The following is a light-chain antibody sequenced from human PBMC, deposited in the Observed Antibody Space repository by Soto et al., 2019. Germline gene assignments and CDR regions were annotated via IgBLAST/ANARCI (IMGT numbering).Light chain of an antibody. J-gene: IGLJ2*01. CDR1: SSNIGSFYD. Sequence: QSVLTQPPSVSGAPGQRVTIPCTGSSSNIGSFYDVHGYQQLPGTVPKLLIYSDNNRPSGVPDRFSGSKSGTAASLAITGLQAEDEADYYCQSYDNSLNHVVFGGGTKLTVL. CDR3: QSYDNSLNHVV. V-gene: IGLV1-40*01. CDR2: SDN.